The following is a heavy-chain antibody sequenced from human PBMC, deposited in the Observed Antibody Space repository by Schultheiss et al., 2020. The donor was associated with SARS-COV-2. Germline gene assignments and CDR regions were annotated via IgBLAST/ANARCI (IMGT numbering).Heavy chain of an antibody. V-gene: IGHV4-59*01. CDR1: GGSISSYY. CDR3: ARDAGSTEYYYYYGMDV. Sequence: SETLSLTCTVSGGSISSYYWSWIRQPPGKGLEWIGYIYHSGSTYYNPSLKSRVTISVDRSKNQFSLKLSSVTAADTAVYYCARDAGSTEYYYYYGMDVWGQGTTVTVSS. D-gene: IGHD4-11*01. CDR2: IYHSGST. J-gene: IGHJ6*02.